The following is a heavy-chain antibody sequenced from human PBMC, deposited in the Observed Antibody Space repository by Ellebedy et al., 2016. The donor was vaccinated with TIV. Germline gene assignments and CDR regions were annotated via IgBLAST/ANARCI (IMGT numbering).Heavy chain of an antibody. CDR3: ARRGRWLQLFDY. CDR2: INHSGST. Sequence: MPSETLSLTCAVYGGSFSGYYWSWIRQPPGKGLEWIGEINHSGSTNYNPSLKSRVTISVDTSKNQFSLKLSSVTAADTAVYYCARRGRWLQLFDYWGQGTLVTVSS. D-gene: IGHD5-24*01. V-gene: IGHV4-34*01. CDR1: GGSFSGYY. J-gene: IGHJ4*02.